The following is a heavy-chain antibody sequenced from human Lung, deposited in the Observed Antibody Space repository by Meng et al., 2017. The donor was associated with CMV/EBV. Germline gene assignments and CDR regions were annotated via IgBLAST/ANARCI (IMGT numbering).Heavy chain of an antibody. CDR1: GYRVASYW. J-gene: IGHJ4*02. Sequence: CKGSGYRVASYWIGWVRQMPGKGLEWMGIIYPGDSDPRYSPSFQGQVTMSADKSISTVYLQWSSLKASDTAMYYCARRSISSYSLDFWGQGTLVTVSS. V-gene: IGHV5-51*01. D-gene: IGHD6-6*01. CDR2: IYPGDSDP. CDR3: ARRSISSYSLDF.